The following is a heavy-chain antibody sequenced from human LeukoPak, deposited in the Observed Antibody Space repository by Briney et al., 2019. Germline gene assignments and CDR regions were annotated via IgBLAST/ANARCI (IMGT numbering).Heavy chain of an antibody. Sequence: SETLSLTCTVSDGSISSSTYYWGWIRQPPGKGLEWIGSIYYSGSTYYNPSLKSRVAISVDTSKNQFSLKLSSVTAADTAVYYCARHKGWTAMVTYDYWGQGTLVTVSS. CDR1: DGSISSSTYY. CDR2: IYYSGST. V-gene: IGHV4-39*01. CDR3: ARHKGWTAMVTYDY. D-gene: IGHD5-18*01. J-gene: IGHJ4*02.